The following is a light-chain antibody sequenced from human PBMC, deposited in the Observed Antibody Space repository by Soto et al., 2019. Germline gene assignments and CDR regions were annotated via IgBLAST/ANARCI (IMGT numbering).Light chain of an antibody. CDR1: QSLLHSNGYNY. V-gene: IGKV2-28*01. J-gene: IGKJ5*01. Sequence: DIVMTQSPLSLPVTPGEPASISCRSSQSLLHSNGYNYLDWYLQKPGQSPQLLIYLGSNRASGGXHXFRGSGPGADFTLTLTRVGAEDVGVYCRRRALPTPLTCGRGTRLEI. CDR3: RRALPTPLT. CDR2: LGS.